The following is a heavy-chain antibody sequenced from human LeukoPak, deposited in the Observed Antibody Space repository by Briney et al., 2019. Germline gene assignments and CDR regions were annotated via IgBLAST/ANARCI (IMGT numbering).Heavy chain of an antibody. CDR1: GFTFSSYG. D-gene: IGHD3-16*02. CDR3: AKVSPITAGGVLGHFDY. J-gene: IGHJ4*02. Sequence: PGGSLRLSCAASGFTFSSYGMHWVRQAPGKGLEWVAFIRYDGSNKYYADSVKGRFTISRDNFRNMLFLQMNSLRVEDTAVYYCAKVSPITAGGVLGHFDYWGQRTLVTVSS. CDR2: IRYDGSNK. V-gene: IGHV3-30*02.